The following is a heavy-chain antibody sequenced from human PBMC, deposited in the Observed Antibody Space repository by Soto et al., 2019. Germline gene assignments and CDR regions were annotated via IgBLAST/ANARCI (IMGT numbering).Heavy chain of an antibody. Sequence: EASVKVSCKASGYTFTSYYMHWVRQAPGQGLEWMGIINPSGGSTSYAQKFQGRVTMTRDTSTSTVYMELSSLRSEDTAVYYCARDVVSSGWYSRVDYWGQGTLVIVSS. CDR2: INPSGGST. CDR1: GYTFTSYY. D-gene: IGHD6-19*01. CDR3: ARDVVSSGWYSRVDY. J-gene: IGHJ4*02. V-gene: IGHV1-46*01.